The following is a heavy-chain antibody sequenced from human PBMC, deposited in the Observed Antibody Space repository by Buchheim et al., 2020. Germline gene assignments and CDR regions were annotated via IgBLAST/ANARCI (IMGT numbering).Heavy chain of an antibody. V-gene: IGHV3-7*01. Sequence: EVQLVESGGGLVQPGGSLRLSCAASGFTFSSYWMSWVRQAPGKGLEWVANIKQDGSEKYYVDSVKGRFTISRDNAKNSLYLQMNNLRAEDTAVYYCARDRAYSSSWYFYYYDYDMDVWGQGTT. D-gene: IGHD6-13*01. CDR3: ARDRAYSSSWYFYYYDYDMDV. J-gene: IGHJ6*02. CDR1: GFTFSSYW. CDR2: IKQDGSEK.